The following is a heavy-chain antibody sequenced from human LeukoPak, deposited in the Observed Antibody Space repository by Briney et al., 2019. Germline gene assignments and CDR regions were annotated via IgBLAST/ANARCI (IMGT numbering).Heavy chain of an antibody. Sequence: SETLSLTCAVSGGSISSGGYSWSWIRQPPGKGLEWIGYIYHSGSTYYNPSLKSRVTISVDTSKNQFSLKLSSVTAADTAVYYCARMVRGVISRYWFDPWGQGTLVTVSS. V-gene: IGHV4-30-2*02. CDR2: IYHSGST. CDR3: ARMVRGVISRYWFDP. J-gene: IGHJ5*02. D-gene: IGHD3-10*01. CDR1: GGSISSGGYS.